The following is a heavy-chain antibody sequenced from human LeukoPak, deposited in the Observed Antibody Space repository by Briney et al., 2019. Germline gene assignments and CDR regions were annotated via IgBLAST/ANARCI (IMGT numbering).Heavy chain of an antibody. CDR1: GYTFTSSG. CDR3: ARERGILWFGDLHDAFDI. Sequence: ASVKVSCKASGYTFTSSGINWVRQAPGQGLEWMGWISAYNGDTNYAQNLQGRVTMTTDTSTSTAYMELRSLRSDDTAVYYCARERGILWFGDLHDAFDIWGQGTMVIVSS. V-gene: IGHV1-18*01. CDR2: ISAYNGDT. J-gene: IGHJ3*02. D-gene: IGHD3-10*01.